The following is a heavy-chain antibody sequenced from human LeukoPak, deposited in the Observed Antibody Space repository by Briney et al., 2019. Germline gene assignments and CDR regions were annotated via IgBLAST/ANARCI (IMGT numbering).Heavy chain of an antibody. Sequence: PGGSLRLSCSASGFTFSSYGMHWVRQAPAKGLEYVSGISNKGGSTYYADSVKGRFTISRDNSKNTLHLQMSSLRADDTAVYYCVKSGTWADFDSWGQGTLVTVSS. CDR2: ISNKGGST. CDR1: GFTFSSYG. CDR3: VKSGTWADFDS. J-gene: IGHJ4*02. V-gene: IGHV3-64D*09. D-gene: IGHD1-26*01.